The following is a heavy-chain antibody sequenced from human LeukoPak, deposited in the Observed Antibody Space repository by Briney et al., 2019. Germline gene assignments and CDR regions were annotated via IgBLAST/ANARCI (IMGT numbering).Heavy chain of an antibody. CDR2: ISWNSNTI. D-gene: IGHD6-13*01. J-gene: IGHJ4*02. V-gene: IGHV3-9*01. Sequence: GGSLRLSCAASGFIFDDYAMHWVREAPGKGLEWVSGISWNSNTIGYADSVKGRFTISRDNAKNSLYLQMNSLRAEDTALYYCAKDTTHSSSWYDYWGQGTLVTVSS. CDR3: AKDTTHSSSWYDY. CDR1: GFIFDDYA.